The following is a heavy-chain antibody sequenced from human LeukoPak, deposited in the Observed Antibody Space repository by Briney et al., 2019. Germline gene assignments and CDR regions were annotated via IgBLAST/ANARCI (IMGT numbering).Heavy chain of an antibody. D-gene: IGHD3-10*01. CDR3: AKGTGITMVRGVIITAFDI. J-gene: IGHJ3*02. V-gene: IGHV3-11*04. CDR2: ISSSGSTI. CDR1: GFTFSDYY. Sequence: PGGSLRLSCAASGFTFSDYYMSWIRQAPGKGLEWVSYISSSGSTIYYADSVKGRFTISRDNAKNSLYLQMNSLRAEDTAVYYCAKGTGITMVRGVIITAFDIWGQGTMVTVSS.